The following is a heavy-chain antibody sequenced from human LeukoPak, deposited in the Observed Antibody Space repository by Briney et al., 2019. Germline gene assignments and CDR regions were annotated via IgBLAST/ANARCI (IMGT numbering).Heavy chain of an antibody. V-gene: IGHV1-69*04. J-gene: IGHJ4*02. CDR1: GYTFTSYD. CDR3: ARDPDYYDSSGHSWAGELAH. CDR2: IIPILGIA. Sequence: SVKVSCKASGYTFTSYDINWVRQAPGQGLEWMGRIIPILGIANYAQKFQGRVTITADKSTSTAYMELSSLRSEDTAVHYCARDPDYYDSSGHSWAGELAHWGQGTLVTVSS. D-gene: IGHD3-22*01.